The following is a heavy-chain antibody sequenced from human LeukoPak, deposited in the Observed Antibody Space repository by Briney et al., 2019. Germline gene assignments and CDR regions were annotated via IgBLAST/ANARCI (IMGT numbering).Heavy chain of an antibody. J-gene: IGHJ6*04. CDR2: IFYTGNT. CDR3: AKGGTYYYYGMDV. Sequence: SETLSLTCTVSGGSIINYYWSWIRQPPGKGLEWIGYIFYTGNTNYNPSLNSRVTISVDTSKNQFSLRLSSVTAADTAVYYCAKGGTYYYYGMDVWAKGTTVTVSS. CDR1: GGSIINYY. V-gene: IGHV4-59*01. D-gene: IGHD3-16*01.